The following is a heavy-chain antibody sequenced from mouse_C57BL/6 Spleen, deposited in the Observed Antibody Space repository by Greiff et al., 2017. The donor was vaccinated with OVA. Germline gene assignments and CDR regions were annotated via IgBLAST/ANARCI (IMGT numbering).Heavy chain of an antibody. CDR1: GFTFSNYW. J-gene: IGHJ3*01. Sequence: EVKVEESGGGLVQPGGSMKLSCVASGFTFSNYWMNWVRQSPEKGLEWVAQIRLKSDNYATHYAESVKGRFTISRDDSKSSVYLQMNNLRAEDTGIYYCTGGWAEFAYWGQGTLVTVSA. CDR3: TGGWAEFAY. D-gene: IGHD3-3*01. CDR2: IRLKSDNYAT. V-gene: IGHV6-3*01.